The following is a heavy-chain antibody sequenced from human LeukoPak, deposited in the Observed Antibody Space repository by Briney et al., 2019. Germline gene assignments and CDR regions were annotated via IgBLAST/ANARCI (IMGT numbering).Heavy chain of an antibody. CDR1: GYTFTGYY. Sequence: GASVKVSCKASGYTFTGYYMHWVRQAPGQGLEWMGWINPNSGGTNYAQKFQGRVTMTRDTSISTAYLELSSLRSEDTAVYYCARGYSGSYYIWGQGTLVTVSS. CDR3: ARGYSGSYYI. D-gene: IGHD3-10*01. J-gene: IGHJ4*02. V-gene: IGHV1-2*02. CDR2: INPNSGGT.